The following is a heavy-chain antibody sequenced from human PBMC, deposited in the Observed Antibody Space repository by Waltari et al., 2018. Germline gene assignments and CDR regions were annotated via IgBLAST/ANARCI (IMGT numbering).Heavy chain of an antibody. V-gene: IGHV4-34*01. CDR2: INHSGST. Sequence: QVQLQQWGAGLLKPSETLSLTCAVYGGSFSGYYWSWIRQPPGKGLEWIGEINHSGSTNYNPSLKSRVTISVDTSKNQFSLKLSSVTAADTAVYYCARDQIYYDILTGYHYWGQGTLVTVSS. J-gene: IGHJ4*02. D-gene: IGHD3-9*01. CDR3: ARDQIYYDILTGYHY. CDR1: GGSFSGYY.